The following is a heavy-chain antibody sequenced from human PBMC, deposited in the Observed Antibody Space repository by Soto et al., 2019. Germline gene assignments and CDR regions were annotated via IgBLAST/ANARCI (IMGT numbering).Heavy chain of an antibody. CDR3: ARELEGGVFDI. D-gene: IGHD2-8*02. V-gene: IGHV4-30-4*01. J-gene: IGHJ3*02. CDR1: GGPVRDAYSY. Sequence: PSETLSLTCTVSGGPVRDAYSYWTWIRQSPGKGLEWMGYLSYTGSTYYNPSLRNRATISVDESSNHLSLRLSSVTAADTAVYYCARELEGGVFDIWGRGTLVTVSS. CDR2: LSYTGST.